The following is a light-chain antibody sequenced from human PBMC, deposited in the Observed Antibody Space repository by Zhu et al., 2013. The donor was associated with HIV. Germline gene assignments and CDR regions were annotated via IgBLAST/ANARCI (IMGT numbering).Light chain of an antibody. CDR3: QQYNRWPPIT. Sequence: EIVLTQSPGTLSLSPGEGATLSCRASHSVTSNYLAWYQQKPGQPPRLLIYGVSRRATGIPDRFSGSGSGTDFTLTIRSLQSDDFAVYYCQQYNRWPPITFGQGTRLEIK. CDR2: GVS. J-gene: IGKJ5*01. CDR1: HSVTSNY. V-gene: IGKV3-20*01.